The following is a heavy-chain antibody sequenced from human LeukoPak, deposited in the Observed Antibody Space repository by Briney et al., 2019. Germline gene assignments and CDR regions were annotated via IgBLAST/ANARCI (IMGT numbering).Heavy chain of an antibody. CDR3: AREVERSFDY. Sequence: SETLSLTCAVSGGSISSGGYSWSWTRQPPGKGLEWIGYIYHSGSTYYNPSLKSRVTISVDRSKNQFSLKLSSVTAADTAVYYCAREVERSFDYWGQGTLVTVSS. V-gene: IGHV4-30-2*01. CDR1: GGSISSGGYS. D-gene: IGHD1-26*01. CDR2: IYHSGST. J-gene: IGHJ4*02.